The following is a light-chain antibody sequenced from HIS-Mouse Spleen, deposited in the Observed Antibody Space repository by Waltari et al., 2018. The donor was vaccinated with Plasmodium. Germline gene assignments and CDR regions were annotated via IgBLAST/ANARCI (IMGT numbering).Light chain of an antibody. CDR3: YSTDSSGNHRV. V-gene: IGLV3-10*01. J-gene: IGLJ3*02. CDR2: EDS. CDR1: ALPKKY. Sequence: SYELTQPPSVSVSPGQTARITCSGDALPKKYAYWYPQKSGQAPVLVIYEDSKRPSGIPERFYGSSSGTMATWTISGAQVEDEADYYCYSTDSSGNHRVFGGGTKLTVL.